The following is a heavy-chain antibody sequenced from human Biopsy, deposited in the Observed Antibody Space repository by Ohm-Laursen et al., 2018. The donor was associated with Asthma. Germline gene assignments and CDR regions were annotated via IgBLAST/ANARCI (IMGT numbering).Heavy chain of an antibody. CDR2: IDQSGYT. V-gene: IGHV4-34*01. CDR3: VSPPGY. Sequence: GTLSLTCPVYGGYLTGHYWNWIRQPPGKGLEWIGEIDQSGYTNYNPSLKSRVTISADTSKNQFHLNLSSVTAADTAVYYCVSPPGYWGQGTRVTVSS. CDR1: GGYLTGHY. J-gene: IGHJ4*02.